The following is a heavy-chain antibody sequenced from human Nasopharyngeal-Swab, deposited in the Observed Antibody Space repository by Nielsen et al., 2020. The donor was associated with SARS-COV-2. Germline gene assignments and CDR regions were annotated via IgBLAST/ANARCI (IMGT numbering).Heavy chain of an antibody. CDR2: IIPIFGTA. D-gene: IGHD6-19*01. J-gene: IGHJ4*02. CDR1: GYTLTELS. CDR3: AREHHSSGWTGPFDY. V-gene: IGHV1-69*13. Sequence: SVKVSCKVSGYTLTELSMHWVRQAPGQGLEWMGGIIPIFGTANYAQKFQGRVTITADESTSTAYMELSSLRSEDTAVYYCAREHHSSGWTGPFDYWGQGTLVTVSS.